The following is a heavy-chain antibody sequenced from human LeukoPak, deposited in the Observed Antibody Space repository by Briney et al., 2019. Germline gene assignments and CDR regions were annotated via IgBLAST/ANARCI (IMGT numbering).Heavy chain of an antibody. J-gene: IGHJ4*02. CDR2: ISASGSNI. V-gene: IGHV3-48*01. CDR1: GFPFSSYS. Sequence: PGGSLRLSCSASGFPFSSYSMNWVRQAPGKGLEWVSYISASGSNIYYVDSVEGRFTVSRDNAKNSLFLQMNSPRAEDTAVYYCVRVKGSYFNFWGQGTLVTVS. CDR3: VRVKGSYFNF.